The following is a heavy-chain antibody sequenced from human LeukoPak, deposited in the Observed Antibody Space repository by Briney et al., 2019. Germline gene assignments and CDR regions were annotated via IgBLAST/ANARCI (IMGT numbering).Heavy chain of an antibody. CDR2: ISSGGNT. Sequence: GGSLRLSCAVSGFTFSSYAMSWVRQAPGKGLEWVSAISSGGNTYYADSVKGRFTISRDNSKNTLYLQMNSLRAEDTAVYYCAKGSSDTRPYYFDYWGQGTLVIVSS. V-gene: IGHV3-23*01. CDR1: GFTFSSYA. J-gene: IGHJ4*02. CDR3: AKGSSDTRPYYFDY. D-gene: IGHD3-22*01.